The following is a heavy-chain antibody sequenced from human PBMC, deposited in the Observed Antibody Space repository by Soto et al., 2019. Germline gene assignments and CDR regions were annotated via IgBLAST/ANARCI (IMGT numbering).Heavy chain of an antibody. Sequence: SETLSLTCTVSGGSISSSSYYWGWIRQPPGKGLEWIGSIYYSGSTQYNPSLKSRVTISVDTSKNQFSLKLRSVTAADTAVYYCALTYYYHSSGRLSRYYFDYWGQGTLVTVSS. J-gene: IGHJ4*02. V-gene: IGHV4-39*01. CDR3: ALTYYYHSSGRLSRYYFDY. D-gene: IGHD3-22*01. CDR2: IYYSGST. CDR1: GGSISSSSYY.